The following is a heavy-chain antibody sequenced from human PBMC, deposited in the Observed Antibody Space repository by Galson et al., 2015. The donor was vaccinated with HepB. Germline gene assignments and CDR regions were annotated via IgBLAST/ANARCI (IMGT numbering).Heavy chain of an antibody. CDR3: ARGRGYSYGFNWFDP. Sequence: CAISGDSVSSNSAAWNWIRQSPSRGLEWLGRTYYRSKWYNDYAVSVKSRITINPDTSKNQFSLQLNSVTPEDTAVYYCARGRGYSYGFNWFDPWGQGTLVTVSS. J-gene: IGHJ5*02. CDR1: GDSVSSNSAA. V-gene: IGHV6-1*01. CDR2: TYYRSKWYN. D-gene: IGHD5-18*01.